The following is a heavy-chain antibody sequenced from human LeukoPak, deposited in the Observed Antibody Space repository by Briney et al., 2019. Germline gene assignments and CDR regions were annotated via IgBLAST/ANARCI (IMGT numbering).Heavy chain of an antibody. CDR2: INPSGGST. CDR1: GYTFTSYY. Sequence: ASVEVSCKASGYTFTSYYMHWVRQAPGQGLEWMGIINPSGGSTSYAQKFQGRVTMTRDMSTSTVYMELSSLRSEDTAVYYCARVGTKRWLQLGYWGQGTLVTVSS. CDR3: ARVGTKRWLQLGY. D-gene: IGHD5-24*01. J-gene: IGHJ4*02. V-gene: IGHV1-46*01.